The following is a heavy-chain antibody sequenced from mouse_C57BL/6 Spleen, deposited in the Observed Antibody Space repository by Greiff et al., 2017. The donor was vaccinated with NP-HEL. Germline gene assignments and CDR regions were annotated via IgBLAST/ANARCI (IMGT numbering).Heavy chain of an antibody. V-gene: IGHV1-61*01. D-gene: IGHD1-1*01. CDR3: ASSYERYYYAMDY. J-gene: IGHJ4*01. CDR2: IYPSDSET. Sequence: QVQLQQPGAELVRPGSSVKLSCKASGYTFTSYWMEWVKQRPGQGLEWIGNIYPSDSETHYNQKFKDKATLTVDKSSSTAYMQLSSLTSEDSAVYYCASSYERYYYAMDYWGQGTSVTVSS. CDR1: GYTFTSYW.